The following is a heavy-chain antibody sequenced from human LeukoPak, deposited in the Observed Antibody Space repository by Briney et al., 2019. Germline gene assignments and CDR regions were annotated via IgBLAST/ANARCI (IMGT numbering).Heavy chain of an antibody. D-gene: IGHD3-10*01. V-gene: IGHV4-39*01. J-gene: IGHJ5*02. CDR3: ARNRYYYGSGNYGVPNWFDP. CDR2: IYYSGST. CDR1: GGSIRSNSYY. Sequence: SETLSLTYTVSGGSIRSNSYYWGWIRQPPGKGLEWIGSIYYSGSTYYNPSLKSRVTIFVDTSKNQFSLKLSSVTAADTAVYYCARNRYYYGSGNYGVPNWFDPWGQGTLVTVSS.